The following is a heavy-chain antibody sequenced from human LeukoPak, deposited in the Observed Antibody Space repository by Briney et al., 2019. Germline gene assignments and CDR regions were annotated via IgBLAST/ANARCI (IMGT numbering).Heavy chain of an antibody. Sequence: ASVKVSCKASGGIFSSYTISWVRQAPGQGLEWMGIINPSGGSTSYAQKFQGRVTMTRDTSTSTVYMELSSLRSEDTAVYYCGSSYSSSSNFEYWGQGTLVTVSS. V-gene: IGHV1-46*01. CDR1: GGIFSSYT. CDR2: INPSGGST. CDR3: GSSYSSSSNFEY. D-gene: IGHD6-6*01. J-gene: IGHJ4*02.